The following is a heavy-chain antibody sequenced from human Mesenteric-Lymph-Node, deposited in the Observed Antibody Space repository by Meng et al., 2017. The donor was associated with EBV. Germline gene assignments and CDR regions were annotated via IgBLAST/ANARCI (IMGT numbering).Heavy chain of an antibody. D-gene: IGHD3-16*02. CDR2: IWYDGSKK. J-gene: IGHJ4*02. CDR3: ARGGPWVGYREGFDY. Sequence: VRPGYTVEGVVQRGMSLSLSCPAFSFTVTSFDIHWDRQPPGKGLEWVAGIWYDGSKKLYANSVKGRSTISRDNSKNTVSLQMDSLRGEETAVYFCARGGPWVGYREGFDYWGQGSLVTVSS. CDR1: SFTVTSFD. V-gene: IGHV3-33*01.